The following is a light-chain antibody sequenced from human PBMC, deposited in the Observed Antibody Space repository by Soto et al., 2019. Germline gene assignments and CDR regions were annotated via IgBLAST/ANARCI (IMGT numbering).Light chain of an antibody. CDR2: DAS. CDR3: QQRSNWPIT. V-gene: IGKV3-11*01. Sequence: EIVLTQSPATLSLSPGERATLSCRTSQSVSSYFAWYHQQPGRAPRLLLYDASNRATGIPARFIGRGSATDFTLTISILEPEDFAVYYCQQRSNWPITFGQGTRLEIK. CDR1: QSVSSY. J-gene: IGKJ5*01.